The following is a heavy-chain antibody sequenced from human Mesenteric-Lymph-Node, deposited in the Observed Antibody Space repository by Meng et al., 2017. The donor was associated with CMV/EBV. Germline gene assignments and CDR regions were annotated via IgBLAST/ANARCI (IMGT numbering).Heavy chain of an antibody. CDR3: ARHPIPAAIRNYFDY. CDR2: ISAYNGNT. D-gene: IGHD2-2*02. V-gene: IGHV1-18*01. CDR1: GYTFTSNG. J-gene: IGHJ4*02. Sequence: ASGYTFTSNGISWVRQAPGQGLEWMGWISAYNGNTNYAQKLQGRVTMTTDTSTSTAYMELRSLRSDDTAVYYCARHPIPAAIRNYFDYWGQGTLVTVSS.